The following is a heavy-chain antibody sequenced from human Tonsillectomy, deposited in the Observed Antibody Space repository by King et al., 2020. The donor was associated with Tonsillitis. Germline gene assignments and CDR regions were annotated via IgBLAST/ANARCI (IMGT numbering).Heavy chain of an antibody. D-gene: IGHD3-10*01. CDR3: ARARITVVGGLSVFPVNEFDF. CDR1: GYTFPDYA. CDR2: VDTNTGTP. J-gene: IGHJ4*02. V-gene: IGHV7-4-1*01. Sequence: VQLVESGSELKKPGASVKVSCKTSGYTFPDYAINWVRLAPGQGLEWMGWVDTNTGTPTYAQGFTGHFVFSLDTSVSTAYLQISGLKAEDTAIYYCARARITVVGGLSVFPVNEFDFWGQGTLVTVSS.